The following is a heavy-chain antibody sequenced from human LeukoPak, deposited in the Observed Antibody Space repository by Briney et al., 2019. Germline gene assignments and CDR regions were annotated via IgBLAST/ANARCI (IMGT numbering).Heavy chain of an antibody. Sequence: GASVKVSCKASGGTFSSYAISWVRQAPGQGLEWVGGIIPIFGTANYAQKLQGRVTITADKSTSTAYMELSSLRSEDTAVYYCARVGVAVAGTGGSLFDYWGQGTLVTVSS. J-gene: IGHJ4*02. D-gene: IGHD6-19*01. V-gene: IGHV1-69*06. CDR3: ARVGVAVAGTGGSLFDY. CDR1: GGTFSSYA. CDR2: IIPIFGTA.